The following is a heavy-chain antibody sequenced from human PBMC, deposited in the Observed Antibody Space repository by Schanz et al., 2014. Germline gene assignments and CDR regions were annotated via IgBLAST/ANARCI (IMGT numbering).Heavy chain of an antibody. CDR1: GFTFSAYW. V-gene: IGHV3-7*01. Sequence: EVQLVESGGGLVQPGGSLRLSCAASGFTFSAYWMTWVRQAPGKGLEWVANIRGDGSEKHYVDSVEGRFTISRDNAKDSVFLQMNSLRVEDTAVYYCARVGIEGSSGRKTDYWGQGTLVTVSS. D-gene: IGHD3-22*01. CDR2: IRGDGSEK. J-gene: IGHJ4*02. CDR3: ARVGIEGSSGRKTDY.